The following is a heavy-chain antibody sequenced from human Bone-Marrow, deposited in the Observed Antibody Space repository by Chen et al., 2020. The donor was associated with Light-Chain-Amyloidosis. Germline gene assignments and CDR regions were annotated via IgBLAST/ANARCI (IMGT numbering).Heavy chain of an antibody. D-gene: IGHD3-3*01. CDR3: ARGPSEVKWGVVVGAFTFDF. CDR2: IFYGDIM. CDR1: GASMSSSEYY. J-gene: IGHJ3*01. V-gene: IGHV4-39*07. Sequence: QLQESGPGLVEPSKTLSLTCAVSGASMSSSEYYWGWMRQTPGKGLEWIGSIFYGDIMYYNPSLKSRVTLSVDPSDNRFSLRLKSVTAGDTAMYYCARGPSEVKWGVVVGAFTFDFWGQRTMVTVS.